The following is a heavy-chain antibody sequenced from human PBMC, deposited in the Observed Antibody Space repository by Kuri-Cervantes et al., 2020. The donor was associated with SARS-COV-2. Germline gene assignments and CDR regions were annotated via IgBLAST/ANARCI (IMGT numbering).Heavy chain of an antibody. D-gene: IGHD6-19*01. J-gene: IGHJ4*02. CDR1: GGSISSYY. V-gene: IGHV4-59*01. Sequence: SETLSLTCTVSGGSISSYYWSWIRQPPGKGLEWIGYIYYSGSTNYNPSLKSRVTISADTSKNQFSLKLSSVTAADTAVYYCAGEQWLGPFDYWGQGTLVTVSS. CDR2: IYYSGST. CDR3: AGEQWLGPFDY.